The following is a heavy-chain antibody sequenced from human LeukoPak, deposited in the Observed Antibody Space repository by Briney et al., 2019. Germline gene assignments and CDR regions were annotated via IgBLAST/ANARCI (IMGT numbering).Heavy chain of an antibody. Sequence: GGSLRLSCAASGFTFSNYWMHWVRQAPGKGLVWVSRINTYGSTTAYADSVKGRFTISRDNAKNTVYLQMNSLRAKDSGFYFCARERYIYGYTVGQDYWGQGTLVTVSS. D-gene: IGHD5-18*01. J-gene: IGHJ4*02. V-gene: IGHV3-74*01. CDR1: GFTFSNYW. CDR3: ARERYIYGYTVGQDY. CDR2: INTYGSTT.